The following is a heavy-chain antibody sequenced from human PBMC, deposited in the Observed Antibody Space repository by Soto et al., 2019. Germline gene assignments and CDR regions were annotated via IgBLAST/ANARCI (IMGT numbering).Heavy chain of an antibody. J-gene: IGHJ5*02. CDR1: VLPFSNYA. V-gene: IGHV3-23*01. CDR3: AKGDFLWDPSDL. CDR2: ISASGYSA. Sequence: GGSLRLSCAASVLPFSNYAMTWVRQAPGKGLEWVSIISASGYSAYYGGAVKGRFTTSRDNSRSTLYLQMNGLRAEDTAVYYCAKGDFLWDPSDLWGRGTLVTV. D-gene: IGHD3-16*01.